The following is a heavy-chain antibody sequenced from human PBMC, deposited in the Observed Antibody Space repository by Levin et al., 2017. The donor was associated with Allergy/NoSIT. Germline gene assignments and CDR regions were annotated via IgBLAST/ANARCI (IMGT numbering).Heavy chain of an antibody. CDR2: IRSKAYGGTA. V-gene: IGHV3-49*04. D-gene: IGHD5-18*01. CDR3: TRGLDTAMVYYYYGMDV. J-gene: IGHJ6*02. CDR1: GFTFGDYA. Sequence: GGSLRLSCTASGFTFGDYAMSWVRQAPGKGLEWVGFIRSKAYGGTAEYAASVKGRFTILRDDSKSIAYLQMNSLKTEDTAVYYCTRGLDTAMVYYYYGMDVWGQGTTVTVSS.